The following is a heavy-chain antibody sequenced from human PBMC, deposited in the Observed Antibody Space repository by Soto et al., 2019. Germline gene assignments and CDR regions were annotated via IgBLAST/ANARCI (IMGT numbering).Heavy chain of an antibody. CDR1: GFTFSSYS. CDR3: AKGVSQYTPLALFDY. Sequence: LRLSCAASGFTFSSYSMSLFRQAPGKGLEWVSTISGRDGRTYSTDSVKGRFTITRDNTRNTAYLQMNSLRDEDTAVYYCAKGVSQYTPLALFDYWGRGTLVTVSS. V-gene: IGHV3-23*01. CDR2: ISGRDGRT. D-gene: IGHD5-18*01. J-gene: IGHJ4*02.